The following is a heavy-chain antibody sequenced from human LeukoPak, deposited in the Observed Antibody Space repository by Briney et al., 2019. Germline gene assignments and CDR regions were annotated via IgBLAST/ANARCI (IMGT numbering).Heavy chain of an antibody. CDR2: IYSAGNT. V-gene: IGHV3-66*01. Sequence: PGGSLRLSCAASGFTVSGNYMSWVRQAPGRGLEWVSVIYSAGNTFYADSVKGRFTISRDNSKNTLYLQMNSLRAEDTAVYYCARARGTGGYYFDYWGQGTLVTVSS. D-gene: IGHD4-23*01. CDR3: ARARGTGGYYFDY. J-gene: IGHJ4*02. CDR1: GFTVSGNY.